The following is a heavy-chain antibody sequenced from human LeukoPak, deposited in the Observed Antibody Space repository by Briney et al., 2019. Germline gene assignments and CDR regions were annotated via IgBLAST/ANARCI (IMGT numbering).Heavy chain of an antibody. CDR1: GGSFSGYY. V-gene: IGHV4-34*01. CDR2: INHSGST. CDR3: ARGGKDDFDY. J-gene: IGHJ4*02. Sequence: PSETLSLTCAVYGGSFSGYYWSWIRQPPGKGLEWIGEINHSGSTNYNPSLKSRVTISVDTSKNQFSLKLSSVTAADTAVYYCARGGKDDFDYWGQGTLVTVSS. D-gene: IGHD4-23*01.